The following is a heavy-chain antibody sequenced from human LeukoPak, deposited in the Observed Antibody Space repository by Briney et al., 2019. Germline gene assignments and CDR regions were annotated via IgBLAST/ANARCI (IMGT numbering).Heavy chain of an antibody. CDR3: ARGRNGDSLDY. D-gene: IGHD4-17*01. CDR2: IYHSGST. Sequence: PSETLSLTCAVSGGSISSGGYSWSWIRQPPGKGLEWIGYIYHSGSTYYNPSLKSRVTISVDTSKNQFSLKLSSVTAADTAVYYCARGRNGDSLDYWGQGTLVTVSS. CDR1: GGSISSGGYS. V-gene: IGHV4-30-2*01. J-gene: IGHJ4*02.